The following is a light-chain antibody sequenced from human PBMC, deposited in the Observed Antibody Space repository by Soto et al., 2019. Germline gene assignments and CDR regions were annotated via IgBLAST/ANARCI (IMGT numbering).Light chain of an antibody. V-gene: IGKV3-20*01. CDR1: QSVSSNF. Sequence: EIVLTQSPGTLSLSPGERATLSCRASQSVSSNFLAWYQQKPGQAPRFLIYDASTRATGIPDRFSGSWSGTDFTPTISRLEPEDFAVYYCQQYGTSPYTFGQGTKLEIK. CDR2: DAS. CDR3: QQYGTSPYT. J-gene: IGKJ2*01.